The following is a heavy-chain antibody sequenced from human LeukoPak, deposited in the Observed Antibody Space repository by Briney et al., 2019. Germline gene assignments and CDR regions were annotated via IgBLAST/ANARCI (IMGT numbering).Heavy chain of an antibody. CDR1: EVTFRNYA. CDR2: ISCDGNTI. CDR3: ARSGGLQKFDY. Sequence: GRSLILSCAASEVTFRNYAVHWVRQVPGKGLQWVAVISCDGNTIHYADSVKGRFIISRDTSKNTLYLQMNSLRAEDTAVYYCARSGGLQKFDYWGQGTLVTVSS. J-gene: IGHJ4*02. D-gene: IGHD4-11*01. V-gene: IGHV3-30-3*01.